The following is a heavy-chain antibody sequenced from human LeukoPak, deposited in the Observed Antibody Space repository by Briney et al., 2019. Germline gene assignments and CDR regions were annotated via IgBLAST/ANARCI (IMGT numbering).Heavy chain of an antibody. CDR2: IYYSGST. V-gene: IGHV4-39*01. Sequence: PSETLSLTCTVSGGSISSSSYYWGWIRQPPGKGLEWIGSIYYSGSTYYNPSLKSRVTISVDTSKNQFSLKLSSVTAADTAVYYCARGVRYFDWLLYYDYWGQGTLVTVSS. J-gene: IGHJ4*02. CDR1: GGSISSSSYY. D-gene: IGHD3-9*01. CDR3: ARGVRYFDWLLYYDY.